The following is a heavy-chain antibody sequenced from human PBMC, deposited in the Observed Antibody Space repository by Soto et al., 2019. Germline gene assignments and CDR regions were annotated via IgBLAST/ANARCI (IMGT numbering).Heavy chain of an antibody. CDR3: ARRLTTSVTAMGY. V-gene: IGHV3-30*09. CDR2: ISGGGINK. Sequence: GGSLRLSCSGSGFNFGDYAINWVRQAPGKGLEWVAVISGGGINKYIPDSVKGRFVISRDNSKNSVFLQMSSLGPQDTATYYCARRLTTSVTAMGYWGQGTLVTVSS. CDR1: GFNFGDYA. J-gene: IGHJ4*02. D-gene: IGHD4-17*01.